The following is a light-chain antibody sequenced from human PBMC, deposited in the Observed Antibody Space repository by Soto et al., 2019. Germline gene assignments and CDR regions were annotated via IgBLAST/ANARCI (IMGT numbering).Light chain of an antibody. Sequence: QSALTQPASVSGSPGQSITISCTGTIIDLGNYDLVSWYQQHPGKAPKLMIHEVSKRTSGVSGRFSGSKSGNTASLTISGLQAEDEADYYCCSYGGYANVVFGGGTKVTVL. CDR2: EVS. V-gene: IGLV2-23*02. J-gene: IGLJ2*01. CDR1: IIDLGNYDL. CDR3: CSYGGYANVV.